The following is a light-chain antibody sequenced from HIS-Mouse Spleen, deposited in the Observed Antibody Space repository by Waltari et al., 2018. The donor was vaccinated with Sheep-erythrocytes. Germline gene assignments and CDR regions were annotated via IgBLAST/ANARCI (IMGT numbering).Light chain of an antibody. CDR1: SSDVGGYNY. V-gene: IGLV2-11*01. J-gene: IGLJ3*02. CDR3: SSYAGSNNWV. CDR2: AVS. Sequence: QSALTQPRSVSGSPGQSVTISCTGTSSDVGGYNYVSWYQQHPGKAPKLMIYAVSTRPSGVPDRFSGSKSGNTASLTISGLQAEDEADYDCSSYAGSNNWVFGGGTKLTVL.